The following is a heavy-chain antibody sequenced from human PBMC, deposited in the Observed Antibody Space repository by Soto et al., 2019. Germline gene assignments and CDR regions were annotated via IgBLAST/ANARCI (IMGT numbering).Heavy chain of an antibody. CDR3: ARGVHTYYFDSSGYDGMDV. CDR1: GGTFSSYT. Sequence: QVQLVQSGAEVKKPGSSVKVSCKASGGTFSSYTISWVRQAPGQGLEWMGRIIPILGIANYAQKFQGRVSITADKATCTSYMELSSLRSEDTAVYYCARGVHTYYFDSSGYDGMDVWGQGNTVTVSS. J-gene: IGHJ6*02. CDR2: IIPILGIA. D-gene: IGHD3-22*01. V-gene: IGHV1-69*02.